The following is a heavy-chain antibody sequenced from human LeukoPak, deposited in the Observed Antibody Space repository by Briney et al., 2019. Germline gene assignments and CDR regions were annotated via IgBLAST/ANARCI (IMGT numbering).Heavy chain of an antibody. CDR1: GGSISSGGYY. D-gene: IGHD4-17*01. J-gene: IGHJ3*02. V-gene: IGHV4-31*03. CDR3: ARARDYGDYGHAFDI. Sequence: SETLSLTCTVSGGSISSGGYYWSWIRQHPGKGLEWIGYIYYSGSTYYNPSLKSRVTISVDTSKNQFSLKLSSVTAADTAVYYCARARDYGDYGHAFDIRGQGTMVTVSS. CDR2: IYYSGST.